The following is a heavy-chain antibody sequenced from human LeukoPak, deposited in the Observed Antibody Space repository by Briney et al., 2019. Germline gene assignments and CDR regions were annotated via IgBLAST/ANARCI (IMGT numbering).Heavy chain of an antibody. CDR2: IKEDGSER. V-gene: IGHV3-7*01. J-gene: IGHJ6*02. D-gene: IGHD1-26*01. CDR1: AFIFSGHW. Sequence: GGSLRLSCAGSAFIFSGHWMNWVRQTPGKGLEWVASIKEDGSERQYVDSVRGRFSISRDNTKGSLFLQLNSLRAEDTAVYYCARVRSGSSAGNYGMDVWGQGATVTVSS. CDR3: ARVRSGSSAGNYGMDV.